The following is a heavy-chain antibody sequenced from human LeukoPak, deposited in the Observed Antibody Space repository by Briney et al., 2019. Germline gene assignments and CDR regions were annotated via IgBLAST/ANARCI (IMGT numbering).Heavy chain of an antibody. CDR3: ATAFFPGSSWYLPFDY. V-gene: IGHV1-24*01. CDR2: FDPEDDET. Sequence: PRASVKVSCKVSGYTLTELSMHWVRQAPGKGLEWMGGFDPEDDETIYAQKFQGRVTMTEDTSTDTAYMELSSLRSEDTAVYYCATAFFPGSSWYLPFDYWGQGTLVTVSS. D-gene: IGHD6-13*01. CDR1: GYTLTELS. J-gene: IGHJ4*02.